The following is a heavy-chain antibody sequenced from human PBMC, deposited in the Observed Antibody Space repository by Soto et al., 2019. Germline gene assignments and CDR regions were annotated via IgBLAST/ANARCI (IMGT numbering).Heavy chain of an antibody. CDR2: IYYSGST. CDR3: ARRSSGYDSLYAFDI. CDR1: GGSISSYY. Sequence: QVQLQESGPGLVKPSETLSLTCTVSGGSISSYYWSWIRQPPGKGLEWIGYIYYSGSTNYNPSLKGRVTISVDTSKNQFSLKLSSVTAADTAVYYCARRSSGYDSLYAFDIWGQGTMVTVSS. V-gene: IGHV4-59*08. D-gene: IGHD5-12*01. J-gene: IGHJ3*02.